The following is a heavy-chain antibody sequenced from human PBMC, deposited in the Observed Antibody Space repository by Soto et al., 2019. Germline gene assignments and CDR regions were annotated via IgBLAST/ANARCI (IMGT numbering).Heavy chain of an antibody. D-gene: IGHD3-16*01. CDR2: IYYSGST. V-gene: IGHV4-59*08. CDR1: GGSMSSYY. CDR3: AWRWGGALGY. Sequence: QVQLQESGPGLVKPSETLSLTCTVSGGSMSSYYWSWIRQPPGKGLEWIGYIYYSGSTTYNPSLKIRVPISGDTSKNQFSLNLNSVTAADPAVYSCAWRWGGALGYWGQGTRVTVSS. J-gene: IGHJ4*02.